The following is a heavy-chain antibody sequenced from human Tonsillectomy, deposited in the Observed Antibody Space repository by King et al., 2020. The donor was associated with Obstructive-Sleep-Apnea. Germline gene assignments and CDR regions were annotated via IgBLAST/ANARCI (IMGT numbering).Heavy chain of an antibody. CDR3: ARSYGDLNWYFDL. V-gene: IGHV4-59*01. Sequence: QLQESCPGLVKPSETLSLTCTVSGGSISCYYWCWIRHPPGKGLEWIVYIYYSGSTNYNPSLKSRVTISVDTSKNQFYLKLSSLTAADTAVYYCARSYGDLNWYFDLWGRGTLVTVSS. D-gene: IGHD4-17*01. J-gene: IGHJ2*01. CDR1: GGSISCYY. CDR2: IYYSGST.